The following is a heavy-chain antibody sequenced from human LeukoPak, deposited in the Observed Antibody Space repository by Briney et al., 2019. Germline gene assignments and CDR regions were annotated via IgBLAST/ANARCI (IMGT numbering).Heavy chain of an antibody. V-gene: IGHV4-34*01. J-gene: IGHJ4*02. CDR2: INHSGST. Sequence: SETLSLTCTVSGGSISSYYWSWIRQPPGKGLEWIGEINHSGSTNYNPSLKSRVTISVDTSKNQFSLKLSSVSAADTAVYYCARGRSSSGPTYYFDYWGQGTLVTVSS. CDR3: ARGRSSSGPTYYFDY. D-gene: IGHD3-22*01. CDR1: GGSISSYY.